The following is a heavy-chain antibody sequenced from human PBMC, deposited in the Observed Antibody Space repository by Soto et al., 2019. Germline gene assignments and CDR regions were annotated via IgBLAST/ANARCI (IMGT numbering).Heavy chain of an antibody. CDR2: IYYSGST. J-gene: IGHJ6*02. V-gene: IGHV4-59*01. CDR1: GGSISNYY. CDR3: ARVGAEAGASIYYYYYGMDV. Sequence: SETLSLTCTVSGGSISNYYWSWIRLPPGKGLEWIGHIYYSGSTKYNPSLKSRGTISVDTSKNQFSLKLSSVTAADTAVYYCARVGAEAGASIYYYYYGMDVWGQGTTVTVSS. D-gene: IGHD6-19*01.